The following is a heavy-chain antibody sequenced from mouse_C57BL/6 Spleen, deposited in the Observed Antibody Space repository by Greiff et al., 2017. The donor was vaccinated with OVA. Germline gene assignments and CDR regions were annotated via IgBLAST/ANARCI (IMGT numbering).Heavy chain of an antibody. CDR1: GYTFTSYW. CDR2: IYPSDSET. V-gene: IGHV1-61*01. J-gene: IGHJ3*01. CDR3: ARIFYYYGSRVFAY. Sequence: QVQLKQPGAELVRPGSSVKLSCKASGYTFTSYWMDWVKQRPGQGLEWIGNIYPSDSETHYNQKFKDKATLTVDKSSSTAYMQLSSLTSEDSAVYYCARIFYYYGSRVFAYWGQGTLVTVSA. D-gene: IGHD1-1*01.